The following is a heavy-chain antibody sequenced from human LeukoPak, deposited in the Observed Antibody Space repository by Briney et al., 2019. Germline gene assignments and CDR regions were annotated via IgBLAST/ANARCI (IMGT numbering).Heavy chain of an antibody. CDR2: ISGRGGST. Sequence: GGSLRLSCAASGFTFSNYAMSWVRQAPGKGLEWVSSISGRGGSTNYADSVKRRFTISRDNSENTLDLQMNSLRAEDTAAYYCAKGTAGHCSGGSCYPFDYWGQGTLVTVSS. J-gene: IGHJ4*02. CDR1: GFTFSNYA. D-gene: IGHD2-15*01. V-gene: IGHV3-23*01. CDR3: AKGTAGHCSGGSCYPFDY.